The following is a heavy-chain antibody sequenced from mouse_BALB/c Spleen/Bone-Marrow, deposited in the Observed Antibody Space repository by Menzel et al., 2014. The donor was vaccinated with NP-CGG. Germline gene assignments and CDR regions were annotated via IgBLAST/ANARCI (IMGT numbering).Heavy chain of an antibody. Sequence: EVKLMESGGGLVKPGGSLKLSCAASGFAFSSYDMSWVRQTPEMRLEWVAYISSGGGSTYYPDTVKGRFTISRDNAKNTLYLQMSSLKSEDTAMYYCARQGAYYGNYKYFDVWGAGTTVTVSS. V-gene: IGHV5-12-1*01. D-gene: IGHD2-10*01. CDR3: ARQGAYYGNYKYFDV. CDR1: GFAFSSYD. CDR2: ISSGGGST. J-gene: IGHJ1*01.